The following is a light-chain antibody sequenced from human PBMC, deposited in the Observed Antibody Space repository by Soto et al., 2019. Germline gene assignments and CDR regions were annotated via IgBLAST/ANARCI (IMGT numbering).Light chain of an antibody. CDR1: QDISNY. CDR3: QQYDNLPLS. V-gene: IGKV1-33*01. J-gene: IGKJ4*01. CDR2: DAS. Sequence: DIQMTQSASSLSASVGDRFTITCQLSQDISNYLNWYQQKPGKAPKLLIYDASNLETGVPSRFSGSGSGTDFTFTISSLQPEDIATYYCQQYDNLPLSFGGGTKVDI.